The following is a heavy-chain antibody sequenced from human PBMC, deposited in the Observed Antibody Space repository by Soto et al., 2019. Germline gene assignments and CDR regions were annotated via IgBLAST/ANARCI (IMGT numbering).Heavy chain of an antibody. D-gene: IGHD5-12*01. Sequence: GGSLRLSCAASGFDFASYEMDWVRQAPGKGLEWVAYIKSGGNTKSYPDSVKGRFTISRDDAKNSLYLDMNSLRAEDTAVYYCVKEKSVMNSGYDAFDVWGQGTMVTVSS. CDR1: GFDFASYE. CDR2: IKSGGNTK. CDR3: VKEKSVMNSGYDAFDV. J-gene: IGHJ3*01. V-gene: IGHV3-48*03.